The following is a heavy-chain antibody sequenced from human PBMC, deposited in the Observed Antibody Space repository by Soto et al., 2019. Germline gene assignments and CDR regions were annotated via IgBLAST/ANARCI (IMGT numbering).Heavy chain of an antibody. CDR1: GGSISSYY. Sequence: PSETLSLTCTVSGGSISSYYWSWIRQPPGKGLEWIGYIYYSGSTNYNPSLKSRVTISVDTSKNQFPLKLSSVTAADTAVYYCARVGGDSEFDDRGQRTPVTVSS. CDR3: ARVGGDSEFDD. V-gene: IGHV4-59*01. D-gene: IGHD2-21*02. J-gene: IGHJ4*02. CDR2: IYYSGST.